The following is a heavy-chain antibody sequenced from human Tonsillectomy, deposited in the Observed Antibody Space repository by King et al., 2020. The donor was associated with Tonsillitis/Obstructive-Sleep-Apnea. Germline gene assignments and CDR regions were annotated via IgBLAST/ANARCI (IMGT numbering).Heavy chain of an antibody. D-gene: IGHD1-26*01. CDR2: ISGYNGNT. J-gene: IGHJ3*01. CDR1: GYTFSSYG. Sequence: QLVQSGAEVRKPGASVKVSCKASGYTFSSYGLSWVRQAPGQGLEWMGWISGYNGNTSYAQKVQGRVTLTTDTSTSTAYMDLRSLRSDDTAVYYCAREVVRLVGSVWVNSLSVWDQGRMVSVPS. CDR3: AREVVRLVGSVWVNSLSV. V-gene: IGHV1-18*01.